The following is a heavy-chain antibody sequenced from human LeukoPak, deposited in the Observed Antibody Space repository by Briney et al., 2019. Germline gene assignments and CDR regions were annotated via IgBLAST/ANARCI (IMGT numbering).Heavy chain of an antibody. V-gene: IGHV1-24*01. J-gene: IGHJ5*02. CDR1: GYTLTELS. CDR3: ATDGDYYDSSGYSIFPIRFDP. CDR2: FDPEDGET. D-gene: IGHD3-22*01. Sequence: ASVKVSCKVSGYTLTELSMHWVRQAPGKGLEWMGGFDPEDGETIYAQKFQGRVTMTEDTSTDTAYMELSSLRSEDTAVYYCATDGDYYDSSGYSIFPIRFDPWGQGTLVTVSS.